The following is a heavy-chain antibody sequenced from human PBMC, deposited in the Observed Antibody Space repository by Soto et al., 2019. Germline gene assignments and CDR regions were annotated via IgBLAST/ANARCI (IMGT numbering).Heavy chain of an antibody. CDR2: ISYDGSNK. D-gene: IGHD3-10*01. CDR1: GFTFSSYG. J-gene: IGHJ6*03. CDR3: AKVRAKLHYYYYMDV. V-gene: IGHV3-30*18. Sequence: QVQLVESGGGVVQPGRSLRLSCAASGFTFSSYGMHWVRQAPGKGLEWVAVISYDGSNKYYADSVKGRFTISRDNSKNTLYLQINRLRAEDTAVYYCAKVRAKLHYYYYMDVWGKGTTVTVSS.